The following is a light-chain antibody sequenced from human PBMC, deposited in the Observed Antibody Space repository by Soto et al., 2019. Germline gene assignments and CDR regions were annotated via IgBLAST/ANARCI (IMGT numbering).Light chain of an antibody. CDR3: QQYYTTPWT. CDR2: WAS. Sequence: VMTQSPLSLSVTLVHPSSISFSSNQILVHSDGIAYFSWFQQRPGRYPRRLIYWASTRESGVPDRFSGSGSGTDFTLTISSLQAEDVAVYYCQQYYTTPWTFGQGTKVDIK. CDR1: QILVHSDGIAY. V-gene: IGKV2-30*02. J-gene: IGKJ1*01.